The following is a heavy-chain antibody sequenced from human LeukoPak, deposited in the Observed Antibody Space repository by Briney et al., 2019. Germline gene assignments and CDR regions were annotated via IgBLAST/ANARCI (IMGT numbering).Heavy chain of an antibody. CDR3: AREPYGSGSYGAFDI. CDR1: GFTFDDYG. J-gene: IGHJ3*02. V-gene: IGHV3-20*04. Sequence: GGSLRLSCAASGFTFDDYGMSWARQAPGKGLEWVSGINWNGGSTGYADSVKGRFTISRDNAKNSLYLQMNSLRAEDTALYYCAREPYGSGSYGAFDIWGQGTMVTVSS. CDR2: INWNGGST. D-gene: IGHD3-10*01.